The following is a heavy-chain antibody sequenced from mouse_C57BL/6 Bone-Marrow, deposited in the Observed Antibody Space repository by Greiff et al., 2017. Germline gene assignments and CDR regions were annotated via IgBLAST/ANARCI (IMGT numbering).Heavy chain of an antibody. J-gene: IGHJ3*01. D-gene: IGHD4-1*01. CDR2: IDPNSGGT. Sequence: VKLMESGADLVKPGASVKLSCKASGYTFTSYWMHWVKQRPGRGPEWIGRIDPNSGGTKYNEKFKSKATLTVDKPSSTAYMQLSSLTSEDSAVYYCARRDWDGPWFAYWGQGTLVTVSA. V-gene: IGHV1-72*01. CDR3: ARRDWDGPWFAY. CDR1: GYTFTSYW.